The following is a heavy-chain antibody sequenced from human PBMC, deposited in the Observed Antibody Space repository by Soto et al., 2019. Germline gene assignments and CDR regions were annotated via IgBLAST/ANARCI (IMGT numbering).Heavy chain of an antibody. J-gene: IGHJ6*02. D-gene: IGHD3-9*01. Sequence: QVQLVQSGAEVKKPGASVKVSCKASGYTFTSYYMHWVRQAPGQGLEWMVIINPGGGSTSYAQKFQGRVTMTRDTSTSTVYMELSSLRSEDTAVYYCARDLDYDMLTGYPIYGMDVWGQGTTVTVSS. CDR1: GYTFTSYY. V-gene: IGHV1-46*01. CDR2: INPGGGST. CDR3: ARDLDYDMLTGYPIYGMDV.